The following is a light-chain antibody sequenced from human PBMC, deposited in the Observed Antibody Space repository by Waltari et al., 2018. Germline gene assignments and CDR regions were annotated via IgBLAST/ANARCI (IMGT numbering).Light chain of an antibody. J-gene: IGLJ2*01. CDR2: GNN. V-gene: IGLV1-40*01. CDR1: TSNIGAGHD. CDR3: QSFDNMLSGGVV. Sequence: QSVLTQPPSVSGTPGQRVTISCSGSTSNIGAGHDVHWYQHLPGTAPKLLIYGNNNRPAGVPDRFSCSQSGPSASLAITGLQADDEGDYFCQSFDNMLSGGVVFGGGTKLAVL.